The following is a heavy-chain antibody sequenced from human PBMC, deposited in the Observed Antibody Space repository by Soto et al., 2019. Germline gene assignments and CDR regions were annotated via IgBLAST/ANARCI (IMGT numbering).Heavy chain of an antibody. CDR1: GGSVSSGSYY. CDR2: IYYSGST. J-gene: IGHJ4*02. D-gene: IGHD2-8*01. V-gene: IGHV4-61*01. Sequence: SETLSLTCTVSGGSVSSGSYYWSWIRQPPGKGLEWIGYIYYSGSTNYNPSLKSRATISVDTSENQFSLKLSSVTAADTAVYYCARLNPTYYYFDYWGQGTLVTVSS. CDR3: ARLNPTYYYFDY.